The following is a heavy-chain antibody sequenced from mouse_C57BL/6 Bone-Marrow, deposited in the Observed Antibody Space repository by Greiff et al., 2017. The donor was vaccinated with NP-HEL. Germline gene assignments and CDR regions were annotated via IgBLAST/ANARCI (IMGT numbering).Heavy chain of an antibody. CDR3: ARCMITTTGTYFDY. CDR2: INPNYGTT. J-gene: IGHJ2*01. Sequence: VQLQQSGPELVKPGASVKISCKASGYSFTDYNMNWVKQSNGKSLEWIGVINPNYGTTSYNQKFKGKATLTVDQSSSTAYMPLNSLTSEDSAVYYSARCMITTTGTYFDYWGQGTTLTDSS. D-gene: IGHD2-4*01. CDR1: GYSFTDYN. V-gene: IGHV1-39*01.